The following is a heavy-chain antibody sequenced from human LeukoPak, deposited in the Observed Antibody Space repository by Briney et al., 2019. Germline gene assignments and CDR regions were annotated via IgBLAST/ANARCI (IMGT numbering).Heavy chain of an antibody. CDR2: IFYSGGA. J-gene: IGHJ3*02. CDR1: GGSIRSYY. CDR3: ACLTTADAFDI. D-gene: IGHD3-22*01. V-gene: IGHV4-59*01. Sequence: SETLSLTCTVSGGSIRSYYWSWIRQPPGKGLEWIGYIFYSGGANYNPSLKSRVTISVDTSKNQFSLKLTSVTAADTAVYYCACLTTADAFDIWGQGTMVTVSS.